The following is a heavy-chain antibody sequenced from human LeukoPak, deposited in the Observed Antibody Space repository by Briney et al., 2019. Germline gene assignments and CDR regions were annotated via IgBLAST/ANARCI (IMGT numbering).Heavy chain of an antibody. CDR3: ARHDGSSYGPLDY. D-gene: IGHD5-18*01. CDR2: IYYSGST. V-gene: IGHV4-59*08. CDR1: GGSISSYY. J-gene: IGHJ4*02. Sequence: SETLSLTGTVSGGSISSYYWSWIRQPPGKGLEWIGYIYYSGSTNYNPSLKSRVTISVDTSKNQFSLKLSSVTAADTAVYYCARHDGSSYGPLDYWGQGTLVTVSS.